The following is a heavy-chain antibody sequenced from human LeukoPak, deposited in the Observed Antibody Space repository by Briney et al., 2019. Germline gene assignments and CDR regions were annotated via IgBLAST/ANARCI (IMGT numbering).Heavy chain of an antibody. V-gene: IGHV3-30*02. Sequence: SGGSLRLSCAASGFTVSNNYMSWVRQAPGKGLEWVAFIRYDGSNKYYADSVKGRFTISRGNSKNTLYLQMNSLRAEDTAVYYCAKDLRWLPNFDYWGQGTLVTVSS. J-gene: IGHJ4*02. D-gene: IGHD5-24*01. CDR3: AKDLRWLPNFDY. CDR1: GFTVSNNY. CDR2: IRYDGSNK.